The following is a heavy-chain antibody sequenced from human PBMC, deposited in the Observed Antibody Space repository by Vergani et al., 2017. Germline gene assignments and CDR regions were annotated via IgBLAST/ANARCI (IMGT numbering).Heavy chain of an antibody. CDR3: GGLAVFDY. Sequence: QVQLVESGGGVVQPGGSLRLSCAAPGFTLSNYDMHWARQAPGKGLEWVAFIRSDASNKYYGDSVKGRFTISRDNSKNTLYLQMNSLRAEDTAVYYCGGLAVFDYWGQGTLVTVSS. CDR2: IRSDASNK. V-gene: IGHV3-30*02. J-gene: IGHJ4*02. CDR1: GFTLSNYD. D-gene: IGHD3-16*01.